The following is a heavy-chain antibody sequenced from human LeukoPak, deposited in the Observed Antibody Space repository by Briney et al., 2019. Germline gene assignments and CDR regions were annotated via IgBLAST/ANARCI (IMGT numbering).Heavy chain of an antibody. V-gene: IGHV4-39*01. D-gene: IGHD1-26*01. CDR1: GGSISSNKYY. CDR2: IYYSGST. J-gene: IGHJ4*02. Sequence: SETLSLTCTISGGSISSNKYYWGWIRQPPGKGLEWIGSIYYSGSTYYNPSLKSRVTISVDTSKNQFSLKLSSVTAADTAVYYCARLHYYEGAYWGQGTLVTVSS. CDR3: ARLHYYEGAY.